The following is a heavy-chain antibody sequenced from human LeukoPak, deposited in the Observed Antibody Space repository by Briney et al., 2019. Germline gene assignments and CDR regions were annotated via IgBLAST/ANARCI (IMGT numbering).Heavy chain of an antibody. D-gene: IGHD2-2*01. V-gene: IGHV4-61*02. CDR3: ARDREHIVLLPGAKRKTWYFDY. CDR1: GGSISSKSYY. Sequence: SETLSLTCTVSGGSISSKSYYWSWIRQPAVKGLEWIGRIYASGSTDYNPSLKSRVTISRDTSKNEFSLILSSVTAADTAVYYCARDREHIVLLPGAKRKTWYFDYWGQGTLVTVSS. J-gene: IGHJ4*02. CDR2: IYASGST.